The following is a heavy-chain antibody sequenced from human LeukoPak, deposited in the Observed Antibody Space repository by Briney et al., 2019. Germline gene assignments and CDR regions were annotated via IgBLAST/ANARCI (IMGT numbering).Heavy chain of an antibody. CDR2: IDWDDDK. CDR3: ARMGYSYGYYAFDI. V-gene: IGHV2-70*04. D-gene: IGHD5-18*01. J-gene: IGHJ3*02. CDR1: GFSLSTSGMR. Sequence: SGPTLVNPTQTLTLTCTFSGFSLSTSGMRVSWIRQPPGKALEWLARIDWDDDKFYSTSLKTRLTIYKDTSKNQVVLTMTNMDPVDTATYYCARMGYSYGYYAFDIWGQGTMVTVSS.